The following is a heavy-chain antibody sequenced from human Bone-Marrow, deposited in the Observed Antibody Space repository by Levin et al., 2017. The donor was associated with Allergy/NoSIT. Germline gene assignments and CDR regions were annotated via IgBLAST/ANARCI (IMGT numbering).Heavy chain of an antibody. V-gene: IGHV3-30*03. J-gene: IGHJ5*02. D-gene: IGHD2/OR15-2a*01. CDR1: GFTFSDYG. CDR3: ARDHPEYFFDT. CDR2: ITKDGSKK. Sequence: GGSLRLSCAVSGFTFSDYGMHWVRQAPGKGLEWVASITKDGSKKYYLDSVKGRSTLSRDSSKNTVSLQMNSLTADDTAVYFCARDHPEYFFDTGGQGTLVIVSS.